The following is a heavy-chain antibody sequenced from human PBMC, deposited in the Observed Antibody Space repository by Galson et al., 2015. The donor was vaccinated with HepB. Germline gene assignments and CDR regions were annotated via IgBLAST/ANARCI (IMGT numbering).Heavy chain of an antibody. CDR3: ARDSFGGRRRLGGMDV. Sequence: SLRLSCAASGFTFSSYAMHWVRQAPGKGLEWVAVISYDGSNKYYADSVKGRFTISRDNSKNTLYLQMNSLRAEDTAVYYCARDSFGGRRRLGGMDVWGQGTTVTVSS. CDR1: GFTFSSYA. CDR2: ISYDGSNK. D-gene: IGHD1-26*01. J-gene: IGHJ6*02. V-gene: IGHV3-30-3*01.